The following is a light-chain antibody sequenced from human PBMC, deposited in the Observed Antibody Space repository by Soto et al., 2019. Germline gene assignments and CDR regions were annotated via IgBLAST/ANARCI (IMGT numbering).Light chain of an antibody. J-gene: IGKJ1*01. V-gene: IGKV3-20*01. CDR1: QSVSSSY. CDR2: AAS. CDR3: QYYGSSPWT. Sequence: EIVLTQSPGTLSLSPGERATLSCRASQSVSSSYLAWYQQKPGQAPRLLIYAASSRATGIPDRFSGSGSGTDFTLTISRLEPEDFVVFYCQYYGSSPWTFGQGTKVEI.